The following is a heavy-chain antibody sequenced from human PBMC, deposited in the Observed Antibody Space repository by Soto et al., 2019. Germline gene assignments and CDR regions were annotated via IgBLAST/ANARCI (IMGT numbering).Heavy chain of an antibody. CDR1: GGSISSGAYY. CDR2: VYYSGTT. V-gene: IGHV4-31*03. Sequence: QVQLQASGPGLVKPSQTLSLTCTVPGGSISSGAYYWSWIRQHPGEGLEWIGYVYYSGTTYYNPPVKRRLNISVDTSKHQFSLKLSSVTAADTAVYYCARLSYYDSSDFYHFDYWGQGALVTVSS. D-gene: IGHD3-22*01. J-gene: IGHJ4*02. CDR3: ARLSYYDSSDFYHFDY.